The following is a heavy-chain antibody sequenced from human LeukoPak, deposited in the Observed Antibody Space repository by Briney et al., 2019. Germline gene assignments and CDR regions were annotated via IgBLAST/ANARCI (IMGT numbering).Heavy chain of an antibody. V-gene: IGHV3-7*01. CDR1: GFTFSNYW. J-gene: IGHJ6*02. D-gene: IGHD3-3*01. CDR2: IKQDGSER. CDR3: ARGKDFSHYGMDV. Sequence: GGSLRLSCAASGFTFSNYWMSWVRQAPGKGLEWVANIKQDGSERYYVDSVKGRFTISRDNAKNSLYLQMNSLRAEDTAVYYCARGKDFSHYGMDVWGQGTTVTVSS.